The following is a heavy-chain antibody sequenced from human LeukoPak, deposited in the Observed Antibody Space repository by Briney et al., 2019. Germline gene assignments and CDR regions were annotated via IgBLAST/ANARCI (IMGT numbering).Heavy chain of an antibody. J-gene: IGHJ4*02. CDR3: ARDVGVGATRKKLFDY. CDR2: ISSSGSTI. D-gene: IGHD1-26*01. Sequence: GGSLRLSCAASGFTFSSYEMNWVRQAPGKGLEWVSYISSSGSTIYYADSVKGRFTISRDNAKNSLYLQMNSLRAEDTAVYYCARDVGVGATRKKLFDYWGQGTLVTVSS. CDR1: GFTFSSYE. V-gene: IGHV3-48*03.